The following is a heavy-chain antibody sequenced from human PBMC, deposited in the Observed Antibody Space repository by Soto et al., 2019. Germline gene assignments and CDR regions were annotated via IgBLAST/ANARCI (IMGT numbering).Heavy chain of an antibody. J-gene: IGHJ6*02. CDR3: ARSQGSSTSLEIYYYYYYGMDV. V-gene: IGHV1-69*01. D-gene: IGHD2-2*01. CDR2: IIPISDTT. Sequence: QVQLVQSGAEVKTPGSSVKVSCKASGGTFSSYAISWVRHAPGQGLEWMGGIIPISDTTNYAQKFQGRVTITADESTSTAYMELSSLRSEDTAVYYCARSQGSSTSLEIYYYYYYGMDVWGQGTTVTVSS. CDR1: GGTFSSYA.